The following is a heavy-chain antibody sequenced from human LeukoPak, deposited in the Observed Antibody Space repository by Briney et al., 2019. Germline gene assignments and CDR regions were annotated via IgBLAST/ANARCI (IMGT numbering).Heavy chain of an antibody. J-gene: IGHJ4*02. V-gene: IGHV3-20*04. CDR2: INWNGGST. Sequence: GGSLRLSCAASGFTFDDYGMSRVRQAPGKGLEWVSGINWNGGSTGYADSVKGRFTISRDNAKNSLYLQMNSLRAEDTAVYYCATYNWEYEADYWGQGTLVTVSS. D-gene: IGHD1-20*01. CDR1: GFTFDDYG. CDR3: ATYNWEYEADY.